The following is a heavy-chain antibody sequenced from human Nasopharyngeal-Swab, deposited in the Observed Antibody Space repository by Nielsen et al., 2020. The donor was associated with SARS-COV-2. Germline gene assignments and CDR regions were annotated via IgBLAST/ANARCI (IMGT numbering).Heavy chain of an antibody. CDR1: GGSFSGYY. CDR2: INHSGSA. V-gene: IGHV4-34*01. Sequence: SETLSLTCAVSGGSFSGYYWSWIRQPPGKGLEWIGEINHSGSANYNPSLKSRVTISIDTSKNQFSLKLRSVTAADTAVYYCARAPDYGSGSYYFLSQYYYYGMDVWGQGTTVTVSS. D-gene: IGHD3-10*01. CDR3: ARAPDYGSGSYYFLSQYYYYGMDV. J-gene: IGHJ6*02.